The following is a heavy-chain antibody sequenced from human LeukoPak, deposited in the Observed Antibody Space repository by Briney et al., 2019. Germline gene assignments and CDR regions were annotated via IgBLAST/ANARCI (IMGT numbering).Heavy chain of an antibody. D-gene: IGHD7-27*01. V-gene: IGHV3-33*01. CDR3: ARDPAWGAIDY. J-gene: IGHJ4*02. Sequence: PGRSLTLSCAASGFTFRSYGIHWVRQTPGKGLEWVTMIWHDGSNKYYADSVKGRFTISRDNSENTVYLQMNSLRVEDTGVYYCARDPAWGAIDYWGQGTLVTVSS. CDR1: GFTFRSYG. CDR2: IWHDGSNK.